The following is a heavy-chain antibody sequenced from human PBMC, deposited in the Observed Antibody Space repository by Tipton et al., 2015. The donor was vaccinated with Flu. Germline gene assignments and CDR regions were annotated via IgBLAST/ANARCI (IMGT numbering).Heavy chain of an antibody. V-gene: IGHV4-34*01. CDR2: INHSGDT. CDR3: ARALRTTGFDY. CDR1: GGSFSGYY. D-gene: IGHD1-1*01. J-gene: IGHJ4*02. Sequence: TLSLTCAVYGGSFSGYYWTYIRQPPGKGLEWIGEINHSGDTNYNPSLKSRVTFSVDTSKNQFSLKLTSVTAADTAVYSCARALRTTGFDYWGQGTLVTVSS.